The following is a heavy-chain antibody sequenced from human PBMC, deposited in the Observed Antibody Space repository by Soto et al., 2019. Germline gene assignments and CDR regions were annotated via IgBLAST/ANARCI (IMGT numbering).Heavy chain of an antibody. CDR1: GGSISSNY. CDR2: IYYSGST. V-gene: IGHV4-59*12. CDR3: AREKTLRGYSYGYVDY. Sequence: SETLSLTCTVSGGSISSNYWSWIRQPPGKGLEWIGYIYYSGSTYYNPSLKSRVTISVDTSKNQFSLKLSSVTAADTAVYYCAREKTLRGYSYGYVDYWGQGTLVTVSS. J-gene: IGHJ4*02. D-gene: IGHD5-18*01.